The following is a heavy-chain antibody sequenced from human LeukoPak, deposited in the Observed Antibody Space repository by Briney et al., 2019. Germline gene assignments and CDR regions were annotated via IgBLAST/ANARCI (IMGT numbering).Heavy chain of an antibody. V-gene: IGHV4-59*01. Sequence: PSETLSLTCTVSGGSISSYYWSWIRQPPGKGLEWIGYIYYSGSTNYDPSLKSRVTISVDTSKNQFSLKLSSVTAADTAVYYCARDEYYDFWSGQKGGFDYWGQGTLVTVSS. CDR2: IYYSGST. CDR3: ARDEYYDFWSGQKGGFDY. D-gene: IGHD3-3*01. CDR1: GGSISSYY. J-gene: IGHJ4*02.